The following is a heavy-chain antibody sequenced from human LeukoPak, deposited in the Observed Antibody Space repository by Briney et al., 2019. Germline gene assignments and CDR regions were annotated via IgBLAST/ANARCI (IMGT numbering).Heavy chain of an antibody. CDR1: GGSISSGGYY. D-gene: IGHD3-22*01. J-gene: IGHJ5*02. V-gene: IGHV4-31*03. Sequence: SQTLSLTCTVSGGSISSGGYYWSWIRQHPGKGLEWTGYIYHSGSTYYNPSLKSRVRISVDTSKNQFSLTLSSVTAADTAVVYCARNDTRTRAYWFDPWGQGTLVTVSS. CDR2: IYHSGST. CDR3: ARNDTRTRAYWFDP.